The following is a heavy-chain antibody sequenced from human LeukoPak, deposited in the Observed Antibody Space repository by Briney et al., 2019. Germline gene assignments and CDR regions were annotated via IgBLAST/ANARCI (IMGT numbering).Heavy chain of an antibody. CDR2: ISYDGSNK. V-gene: IGHV3-30*18. J-gene: IGHJ6*02. Sequence: GGSLRLSCAASGFTFSSYGMHWVRQAPGKGLERVAVISYDGSNKYYADSVKGRFTISRDNSKNTLYLQMNSLRAEDTAVYYCAKAPNLDYYYYGMDVWGQGATVTVSS. CDR3: AKAPNLDYYYYGMDV. CDR1: GFTFSSYG.